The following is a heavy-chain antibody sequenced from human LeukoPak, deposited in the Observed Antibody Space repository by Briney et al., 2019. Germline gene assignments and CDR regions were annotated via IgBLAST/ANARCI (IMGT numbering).Heavy chain of an antibody. CDR2: IGSSGRTI. J-gene: IGHJ4*02. CDR1: GFTFSSYE. Sequence: AGGSLRLSCAASGFTFSSYEMSWVRQAPGKGLEWVSYIGSSGRTIYHADSVKGRFTISRDNAKNSLYLQMSSLRAEDTAVYYCARDFRGDVRCPSCYDSSGYYSLDYWGQGTLVTVSS. D-gene: IGHD3-22*01. CDR3: ARDFRGDVRCPSCYDSSGYYSLDY. V-gene: IGHV3-48*03.